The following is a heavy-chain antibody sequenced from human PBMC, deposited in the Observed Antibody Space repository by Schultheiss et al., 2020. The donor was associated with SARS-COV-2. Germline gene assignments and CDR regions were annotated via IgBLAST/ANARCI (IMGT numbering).Heavy chain of an antibody. V-gene: IGHV3-21*04. CDR3: ARSLGGWFDP. J-gene: IGHJ5*02. Sequence: GGSLRLSCAASGFTFSSYSMNWVRQAPGKGLEWVSSISSSSSYIYYADSVKGRFTISRHNSKNTLYLQMNSLRAEDTAVYYCARSLGGWFDPWGQGTLVTVSS. CDR1: GFTFSSYS. CDR2: ISSSSSYI.